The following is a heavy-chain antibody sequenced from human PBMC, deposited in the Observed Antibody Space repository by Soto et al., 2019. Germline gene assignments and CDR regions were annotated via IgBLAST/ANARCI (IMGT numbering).Heavy chain of an antibody. Sequence: QVQPVQSGAEVKKPGASVKVSCKASGYTFTGYYMHWVRQAPGQGLEWMGWINPNSGGTNYAQKFQGRITITADESTNTAYMELRSLRSQDTAVYYCARGVHYDSSGYYYFYWGQGTLVTVSS. J-gene: IGHJ4*02. CDR3: ARGVHYDSSGYYYFY. V-gene: IGHV1-2*02. D-gene: IGHD3-22*01. CDR1: GYTFTGYY. CDR2: INPNSGGT.